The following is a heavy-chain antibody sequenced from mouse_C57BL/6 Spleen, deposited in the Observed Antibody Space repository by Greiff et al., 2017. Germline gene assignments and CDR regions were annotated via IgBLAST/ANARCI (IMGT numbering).Heavy chain of an antibody. D-gene: IGHD2-5*01. Sequence: EVQLQQSGPELVKPGASVKISCKASGYTFTDYYMNWVKQSHGKSLEWIGDINPNNGGTSYNQKFKGKATLTVDKSSSTAYMELRSLTSEDSAVYYSARGSNYLYYFDYWGQGTTLTVSS. CDR3: ARGSNYLYYFDY. CDR1: GYTFTDYY. CDR2: INPNNGGT. J-gene: IGHJ2*01. V-gene: IGHV1-26*01.